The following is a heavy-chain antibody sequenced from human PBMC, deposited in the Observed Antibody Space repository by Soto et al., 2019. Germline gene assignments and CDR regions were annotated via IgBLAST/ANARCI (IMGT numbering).Heavy chain of an antibody. Sequence: ASGKVSCKTSGYTFTDNGITWVRQSPGQGLEWMGWISAYDSDITHYTQHLQGRLTMTTDTSTSTAYMELRSLTSDDTAVYYCARQSGYYYFYGMDVWGQGTTVTVSS. V-gene: IGHV1-18*04. D-gene: IGHD3-3*01. J-gene: IGHJ6*02. CDR2: ISAYDSDIT. CDR3: ARQSGYYYFYGMDV. CDR1: GYTFTDNG.